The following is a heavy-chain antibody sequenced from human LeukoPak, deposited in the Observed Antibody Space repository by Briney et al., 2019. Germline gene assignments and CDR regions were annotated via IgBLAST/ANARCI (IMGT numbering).Heavy chain of an antibody. Sequence: SETLSLTCTVSGGSVSSGSYYWSWIRQPPGKGLEWIGYIYYSGSTNYNPSLKSRVTISVDTSKNQFSLKLSSVTAADTAVYYCARDWGDGFDYWGQGTLVTVSS. CDR2: IYYSGST. CDR3: ARDWGDGFDY. D-gene: IGHD3-16*01. J-gene: IGHJ4*02. V-gene: IGHV4-61*01. CDR1: GGSVSSGSYY.